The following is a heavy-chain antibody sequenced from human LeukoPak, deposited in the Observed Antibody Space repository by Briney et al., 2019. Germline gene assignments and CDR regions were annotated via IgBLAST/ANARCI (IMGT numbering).Heavy chain of an antibody. J-gene: IGHJ4*02. CDR1: GYRFTSYW. CDR3: ARLDPFADYYDSSGYFDY. V-gene: IGHV5-51*01. D-gene: IGHD3-22*01. Sequence: PGESLKISCKGSGYRFTSYWIAWVRQMPGKGLEWMGIIYPGDSDTRYSPSFQGQVTISADKSISTAYLQWSSLKASDCAMYYCARLDPFADYYDSSGYFDYWGQGTLVTVSS. CDR2: IYPGDSDT.